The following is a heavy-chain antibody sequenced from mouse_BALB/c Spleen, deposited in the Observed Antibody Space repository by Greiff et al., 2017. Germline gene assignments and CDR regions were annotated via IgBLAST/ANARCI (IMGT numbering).Heavy chain of an antibody. D-gene: IGHD1-2*01. CDR1: GYTFTSYW. V-gene: IGHV1S81*02. J-gene: IGHJ4*01. Sequence: QVQLQQPGAELVKPGASVKLSCKASGYTFTSYWMHWVKQRPGQGLEWIGEINPSNGRTNYNEKFKSKATLTVDKSSSTAYMQLSSLTSEDSAVYYCARGKDYYGYASAMDYWGQGTSVTVSS. CDR2: INPSNGRT. CDR3: ARGKDYYGYASAMDY.